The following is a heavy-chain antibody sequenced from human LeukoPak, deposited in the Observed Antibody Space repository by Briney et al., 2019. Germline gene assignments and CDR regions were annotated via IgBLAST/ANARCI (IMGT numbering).Heavy chain of an antibody. Sequence: PGGSLRLSCAASRFSFRRCWMHWVRQAPGKELVWVSRINGDGSTKNYADSVRGRFTISRDNAKNTLYLQMNSLRADDSAVYFCASLVGGYYPPVEAFDVWGQGTMVTVSS. CDR3: ASLVGGYYPPVEAFDV. V-gene: IGHV3-74*01. CDR1: RFSFRRCW. CDR2: INGDGSTK. D-gene: IGHD3-3*01. J-gene: IGHJ3*01.